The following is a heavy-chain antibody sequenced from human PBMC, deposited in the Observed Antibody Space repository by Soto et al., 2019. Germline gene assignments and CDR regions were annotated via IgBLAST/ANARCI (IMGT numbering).Heavy chain of an antibody. J-gene: IGHJ3*02. CDR1: GFTFSSYS. CDR2: ISSSSSYI. Sequence: GGSLRLSCAASGFTFSSYSTNWVRQAPGKGLEWVSSISSSSSYIYYADSVKGRFTISRDNAKNSLYLQMNSLRAEDTAVYYCARDQPESYGSGSYDAFDIWGQGTMVTVSS. D-gene: IGHD3-10*01. CDR3: ARDQPESYGSGSYDAFDI. V-gene: IGHV3-21*01.